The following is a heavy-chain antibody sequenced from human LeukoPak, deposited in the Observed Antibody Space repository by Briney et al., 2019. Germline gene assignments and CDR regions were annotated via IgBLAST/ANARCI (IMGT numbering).Heavy chain of an antibody. Sequence: GGCLRLSCAASEFTFSSYGMSWVRQAPGKGLEWVSNINQDGGEKYYVDPVKGRFTISRDDAKTSLYLQMNSLRADDTAVFYCARGEGDVDGDSTPLDYWGQGTLVTVSS. CDR3: ARGEGDVDGDSTPLDY. V-gene: IGHV3-7*01. CDR1: EFTFSSYG. CDR2: INQDGGEK. J-gene: IGHJ4*02. D-gene: IGHD4-17*01.